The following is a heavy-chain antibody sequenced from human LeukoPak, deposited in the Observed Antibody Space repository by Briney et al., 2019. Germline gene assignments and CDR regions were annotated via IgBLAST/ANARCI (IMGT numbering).Heavy chain of an antibody. CDR3: ARCQQWLDLIDY. V-gene: IGHV3-21*01. J-gene: IGHJ4*02. CDR1: GFTFSRYS. CDR2: ISSSSSYI. Sequence: PGGSLRLSCAASGFTFSRYSMNWVRQAPGKGLEWVSSISSSSSYIYYADSVKGRFTISRDNAKNSLYLQMNSLRAEDTAVYYCARCQQWLDLIDYWGQGTLVTVSS. D-gene: IGHD6-19*01.